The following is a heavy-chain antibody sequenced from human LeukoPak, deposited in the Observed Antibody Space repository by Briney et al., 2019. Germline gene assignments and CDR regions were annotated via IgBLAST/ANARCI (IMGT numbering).Heavy chain of an antibody. D-gene: IGHD6-19*01. V-gene: IGHV3-48*03. CDR3: ARLASGWYVDY. Sequence: TGGSLRLSCAASGFTFSSYEMNWVRQAPGKGLEWVSYISSSGSTIYYADSVKGRFTISRDNAKNSLYLQTNSLRAEDMAVYYCARLASGWYVDYWGQGTLVTVSS. CDR2: ISSSGSTI. J-gene: IGHJ4*02. CDR1: GFTFSSYE.